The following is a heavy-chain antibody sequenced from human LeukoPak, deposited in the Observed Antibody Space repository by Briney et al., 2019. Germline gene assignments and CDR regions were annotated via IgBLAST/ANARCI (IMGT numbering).Heavy chain of an antibody. V-gene: IGHV4-39*07. CDR2: IYHSGST. Sequence: SETLSLTCTVSGGSISSSSYYWGWIRQPPGRGLEWIGEIYHSGSTNYNPSLKSRVTISVDKSKNQFSLKLSSVTAADTAVYCCARGLELWALYYYYYMDVWGKGTTVTVSS. J-gene: IGHJ6*03. D-gene: IGHD5-18*01. CDR3: ARGLELWALYYYYYMDV. CDR1: GGSISSSSYY.